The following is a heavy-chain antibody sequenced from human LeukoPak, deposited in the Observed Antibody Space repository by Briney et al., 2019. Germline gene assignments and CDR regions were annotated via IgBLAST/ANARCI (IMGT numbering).Heavy chain of an antibody. V-gene: IGHV4-30-4*01. D-gene: IGHD5-24*01. J-gene: IGHJ5*02. Sequence: SQTLSLTCTVSGGSISSGDYYWSWIRQPPGKGLKWIGYIYYSGSTYYNPSLKSRVTISVDTSKNQFSLKLSSVTAADTAVYYCAREKMATNWFDPWGQGTLVTVSS. CDR1: GGSISSGDYY. CDR3: AREKMATNWFDP. CDR2: IYYSGST.